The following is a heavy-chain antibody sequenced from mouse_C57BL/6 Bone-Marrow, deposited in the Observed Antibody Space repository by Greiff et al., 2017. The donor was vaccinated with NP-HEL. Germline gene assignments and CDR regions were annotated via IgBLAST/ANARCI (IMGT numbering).Heavy chain of an antibody. CDR2: ISSGSSTI. Sequence: EVHLVESGGGLVKPGGSLKLSCAASGFTFSDYGMHWVRQAPEKGLEWVAYISSGSSTIYYADTVKGRFTISRDNAKNTLFLQMTSLRSEDTAMYYCARGYYWFAYWGQGTLVTVSA. CDR1: GFTFSDYG. J-gene: IGHJ3*01. CDR3: ARGYYWFAY. D-gene: IGHD2-3*01. V-gene: IGHV5-17*01.